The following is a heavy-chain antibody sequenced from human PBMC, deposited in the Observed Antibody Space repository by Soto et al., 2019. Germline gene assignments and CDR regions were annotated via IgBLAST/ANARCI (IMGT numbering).Heavy chain of an antibody. V-gene: IGHV3-30*18. J-gene: IGHJ6*02. D-gene: IGHD2-21*02. CDR3: GKDTLDCSGGDCPLYYYYGMDV. CDR2: ISNDGNKK. CDR1: GFTFRSYG. Sequence: QVQLVESGGGVVQPGRSLRLSCATSGFTFRSYGMHWVRQAPGKGLEWLAVISNDGNKKFFADPMKGRLTLSRDNARNTVYLQINSLRAEDTAVYFCGKDTLDCSGGDCPLYYYYGMDVWGQGTTVAVSS.